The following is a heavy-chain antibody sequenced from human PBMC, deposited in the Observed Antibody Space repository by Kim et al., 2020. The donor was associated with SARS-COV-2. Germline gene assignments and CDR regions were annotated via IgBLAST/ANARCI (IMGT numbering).Heavy chain of an antibody. D-gene: IGHD1-1*01. CDR3: AGGVSGSVEAY. J-gene: IGHJ4*02. Sequence: SETLSLTCTVSGDSITNYYWSWIRQAAGKELEWIGRIYSSGSTIYNSSLKSRVTMSIDSSKNQVSLKLTSVTAADTAFYYCAGGVSGSVEAYWGQGTLVT. V-gene: IGHV4-4*07. CDR2: IYSSGST. CDR1: GDSITNYY.